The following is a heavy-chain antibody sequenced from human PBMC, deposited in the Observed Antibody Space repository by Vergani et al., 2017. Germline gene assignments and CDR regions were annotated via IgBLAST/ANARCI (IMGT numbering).Heavy chain of an antibody. D-gene: IGHD2-15*01. Sequence: QVQLVQSGAEVKKPGASVKVSCKASGGTFSSYAISWVRQAPGQGLEWMGGSIPIFGTANYAQKFQGRVTITADESTSPAYMELSSLRSEDTAVYYCARDYCSGGSCYSGAFDIWGQGTMVTVSS. J-gene: IGHJ3*02. CDR1: GGTFSSYA. V-gene: IGHV1-69*13. CDR3: ARDYCSGGSCYSGAFDI. CDR2: SIPIFGTA.